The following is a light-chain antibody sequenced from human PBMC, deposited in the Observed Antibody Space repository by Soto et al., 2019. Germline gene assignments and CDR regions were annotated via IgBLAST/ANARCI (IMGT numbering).Light chain of an antibody. J-gene: IGKJ2*01. CDR2: AAS. CDR1: QDVQNW. V-gene: IGKV1-12*01. CDR3: QQVKSFPKT. Sequence: DIQMTQSPSSVAASLGDSVTITCRASQDVQNWLAWYQHKPGQAPKLLVFAASSFQGGVPSRFSATGFGTDFTLIINSLQPEDFATYYCQQVKSFPKTFGQGTKL.